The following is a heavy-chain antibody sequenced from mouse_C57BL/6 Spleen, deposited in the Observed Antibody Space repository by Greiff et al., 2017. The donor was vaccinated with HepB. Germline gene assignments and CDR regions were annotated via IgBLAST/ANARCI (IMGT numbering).Heavy chain of an antibody. Sequence: EVHLVESGEGLVKPGGSLKLSCAASGFTFSSYAMSWVRQTPEKRLEWVAYISSGGDYIYYADTVKGRFTISRDNARNTLYLQMSSLKSEDTAMYYCTRDLGSSQYAMDYWGQGTSVTVSS. D-gene: IGHD1-1*01. V-gene: IGHV5-9-1*02. J-gene: IGHJ4*01. CDR1: GFTFSSYA. CDR3: TRDLGSSQYAMDY. CDR2: ISSGGDYI.